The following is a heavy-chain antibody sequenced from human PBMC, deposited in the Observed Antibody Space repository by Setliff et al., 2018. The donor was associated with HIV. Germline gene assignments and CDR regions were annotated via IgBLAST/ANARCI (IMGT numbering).Heavy chain of an antibody. CDR2: INPNSGGT. Sequence: ASVKVSCKASGYIFSGYYMHWVRQAPGQGLEWMGWINPNSGGTNYAQKFRGRVTMTRDTSISTGYMELSSLRSEDTAVYYCARGGHYSGSYLPRDYYMDVWGKGTTVTVSS. CDR3: ARGGHYSGSYLPRDYYMDV. J-gene: IGHJ6*03. D-gene: IGHD1-26*01. V-gene: IGHV1-2*02. CDR1: GYIFSGYY.